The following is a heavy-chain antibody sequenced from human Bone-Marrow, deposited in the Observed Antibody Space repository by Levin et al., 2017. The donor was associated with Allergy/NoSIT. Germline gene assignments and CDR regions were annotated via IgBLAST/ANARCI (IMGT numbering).Heavy chain of an antibody. V-gene: IGHV3-53*01. D-gene: IGHD5-18*01. CDR1: GFSINNYY. Sequence: GGSLRLSCGASGFSINNYYMNWVRQAPGKGLEWVSIIYSGGRTSYADSVKGRFTISRDNSKNTLYLRMNSLRDEDTAVYYCARGGYGPPEYWGQGTLVTVSS. CDR2: IYSGGRT. J-gene: IGHJ4*02. CDR3: ARGGYGPPEY.